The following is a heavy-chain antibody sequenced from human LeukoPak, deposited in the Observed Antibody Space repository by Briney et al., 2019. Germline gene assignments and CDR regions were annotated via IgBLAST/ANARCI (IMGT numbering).Heavy chain of an antibody. CDR2: INHSGST. J-gene: IGHJ6*03. CDR3: ARRVVPAAFAYYMDV. D-gene: IGHD2-2*01. V-gene: IGHV4-34*01. Sequence: SETLSLTCAVYGGSFRGYYWSWIRQPPGKGLEWIGEINHSGSTNYNPSLKSRVTISVDTSKNQFSLKLSSVTAADTAVYYCARRVVPAAFAYYMDVWGKGTTVTVSS. CDR1: GGSFRGYY.